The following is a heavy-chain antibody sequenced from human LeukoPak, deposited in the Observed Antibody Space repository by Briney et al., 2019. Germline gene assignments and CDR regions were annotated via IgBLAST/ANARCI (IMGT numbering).Heavy chain of an antibody. D-gene: IGHD2-2*01. CDR2: FYNSGST. Sequence: SETLSLTCTVSGNPITRGSYGGGFGRPPGRGRGGFGGFYNSGSTYYNPSLKSRVTISVDTSKNQFSLKLSSVTAADTAVYYCARGGSYCSSTSCYRLDYWGQGTLVTVSP. CDR3: ARGGSYCSSTSCYRLDY. J-gene: IGHJ4*02. CDR1: GNPITRGSY. V-gene: IGHV4-38-2*02.